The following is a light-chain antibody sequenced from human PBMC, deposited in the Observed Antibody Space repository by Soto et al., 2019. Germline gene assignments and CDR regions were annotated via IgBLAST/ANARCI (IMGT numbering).Light chain of an antibody. CDR3: SSFGSTSRLEV. V-gene: IGLV2-14*01. CDR2: VVT. J-gene: IGLJ1*01. Sequence: QSVLTQPASVSGSPGQSITISCTGVSSDSGGYQYVSWYQQHPGKSPKLLIFVVTNRPSVVSDRFSGSESGTTASLTISGLQADDEADYYCSSFGSTSRLEVFGTGTKVTVL. CDR1: SSDSGGYQY.